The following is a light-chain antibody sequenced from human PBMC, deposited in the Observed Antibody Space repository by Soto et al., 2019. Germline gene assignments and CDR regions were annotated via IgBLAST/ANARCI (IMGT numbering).Light chain of an antibody. Sequence: QSALTQPPSASGSPGQSVTISCTGTSSDVGGYNYVSWYQQRPGKAPKLIIYEVSKRPSGVPDRVFGSKSGNTASLTVSGLQTEDEADYFCSLYTTASTYVFGTGTKVTVL. V-gene: IGLV2-8*01. CDR2: EVS. CDR3: SLYTTASTYV. CDR1: SSDVGGYNY. J-gene: IGLJ1*01.